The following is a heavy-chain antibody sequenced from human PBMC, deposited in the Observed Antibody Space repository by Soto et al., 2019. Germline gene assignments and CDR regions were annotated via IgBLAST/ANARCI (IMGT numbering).Heavy chain of an antibody. Sequence: EVQLLESGGGLVQPGGSLRLSCAASEFTFSSYAMSWVRQAAGKGLEWVSGISGNGGSTHYADSVKGRFTISRDNFKNTRDLQMNSLSAVDTAIYYCARGAVAAAGNFDLWGRGTVVSVSA. J-gene: IGHJ2*01. CDR3: ARGAVAAAGNFDL. CDR2: ISGNGGST. V-gene: IGHV3-23*01. CDR1: EFTFSSYA. D-gene: IGHD6-13*01.